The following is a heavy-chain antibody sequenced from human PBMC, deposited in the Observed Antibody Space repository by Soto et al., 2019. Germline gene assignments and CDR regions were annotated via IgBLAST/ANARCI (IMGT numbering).Heavy chain of an antibody. CDR2: IDWDDDK. CDR3: ARISYCSGGSCYSDY. CDR1: GFSLSTSGMC. Sequence: GSGPTLVNPTQTLTLTCTFSGFSLSTSGMCVSWIRQPPGKALEWLARIDWDDDKYYSTSLKTRLTISKDTSKNQVVLTMTNMDPVDTATYYCARISYCSGGSCYSDYWGQGTQVTVSS. V-gene: IGHV2-70*11. D-gene: IGHD2-15*01. J-gene: IGHJ4*02.